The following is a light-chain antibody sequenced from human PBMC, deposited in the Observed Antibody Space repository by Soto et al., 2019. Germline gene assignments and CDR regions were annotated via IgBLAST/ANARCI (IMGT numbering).Light chain of an antibody. CDR3: HQYNNWPPWT. J-gene: IGKJ1*01. CDR1: QSVDSN. Sequence: ETVMTQSPATLSVSPGDRATLSCRASQSVDSNLAWYQQKPGQAPRLLIYAASTRATGIPARFRGSGSGTEFTLTISSLQSEDFAVYYCHQYNNWPPWTFGQGTKVEIK. CDR2: AAS. V-gene: IGKV3-15*01.